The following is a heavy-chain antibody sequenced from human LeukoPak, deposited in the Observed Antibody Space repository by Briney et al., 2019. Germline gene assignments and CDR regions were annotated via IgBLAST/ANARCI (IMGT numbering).Heavy chain of an antibody. V-gene: IGHV3-7*04. CDR2: IHPEGNEE. CDR1: GFTFSNYW. Sequence: GGSLRLSCAASGFTFSNYWMSWVRQAPGRGLEWVANIHPEGNEEYHVDSVKGRFTISRDNTKNSLFLQMHGLRVEDTAVYYCARGDDFSGDYWGQGTLVTVSS. CDR3: ARGDDFSGDY. D-gene: IGHD2-21*02. J-gene: IGHJ4*02.